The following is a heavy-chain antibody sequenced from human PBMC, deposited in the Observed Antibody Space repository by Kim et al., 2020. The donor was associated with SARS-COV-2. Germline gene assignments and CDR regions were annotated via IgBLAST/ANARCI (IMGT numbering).Heavy chain of an antibody. Sequence: GGSLRLSCAASGFTFSSYDMHWVRQATGKGLVWVSAIGTAGDTYCSGSAKGRFSIITGNDTNSLLYQMNSLRAGDTAVFYCSTKSVACDGSAIWGQGTLV. CDR1: GFTFSSYD. D-gene: IGHD2-15*01. CDR3: STKSVACDGSAI. CDR2: IGTAGDT. V-gene: IGHV3-13*01. J-gene: IGHJ3*02.